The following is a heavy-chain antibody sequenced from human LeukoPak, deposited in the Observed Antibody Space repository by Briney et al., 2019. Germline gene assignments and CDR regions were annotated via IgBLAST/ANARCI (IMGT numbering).Heavy chain of an antibody. CDR1: GFTFSDYY. Sequence: GGSLRLSCAASGFTFSDYYMSWIRQAPGKGLEWVAYISTTSTYTDYADSVKGRFTISRDNAKNLLFLQMNSLRPEDTTVYYCARDWYCSSSICYTDRNWFDPWGQGTLVTVSS. J-gene: IGHJ5*02. V-gene: IGHV3-11*05. CDR2: ISTTSTYT. CDR3: ARDWYCSSSICYTDRNWFDP. D-gene: IGHD2-2*02.